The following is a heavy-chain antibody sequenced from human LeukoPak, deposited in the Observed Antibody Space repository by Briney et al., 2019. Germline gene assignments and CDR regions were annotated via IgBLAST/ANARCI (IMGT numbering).Heavy chain of an antibody. D-gene: IGHD2-2*02. V-gene: IGHV4-30-4*08. CDR3: ARARGEYCSSTSCYNYFDY. CDR1: GGSISSYY. Sequence: PQTLSLTCPVSGGSISSYYSSWISQPPGKCMEWIGYIYSSGSTYYNPTHKRRVTISVDTSKNQFSLKLSSVTAADTAVYYCARARGEYCSSTSCYNYFDYWGQGTLVTVSS. J-gene: IGHJ4*02. CDR2: IYSSGST.